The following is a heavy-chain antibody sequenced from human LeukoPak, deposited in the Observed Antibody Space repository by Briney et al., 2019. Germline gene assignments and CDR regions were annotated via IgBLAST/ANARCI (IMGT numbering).Heavy chain of an antibody. CDR2: IYYRGST. D-gene: IGHD6-19*01. CDR3: ARDSRSGWGNWFDP. J-gene: IGHJ5*02. V-gene: IGHV4-39*07. CDR1: GGSISSSSYY. Sequence: SETLSLTCTVSGGSISSSSYYWGWIRQPPGKGLEWIGSIYYRGSTYYNPSLKSRVAISVDTSKNQFSLKLSSVTAADTAVSYCARDSRSGWGNWFDPWGQGTLVTVSS.